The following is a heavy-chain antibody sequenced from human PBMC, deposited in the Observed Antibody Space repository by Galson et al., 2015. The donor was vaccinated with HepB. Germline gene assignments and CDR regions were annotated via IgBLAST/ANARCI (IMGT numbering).Heavy chain of an antibody. V-gene: IGHV1-18*01. CDR2: ISAYNGNT. J-gene: IGHJ6*02. Sequence: SVKVSCKASGGTFSSYAISWVRQAPGQGLEWMGWISAYNGNTNYAQKLQGRVTMTTDTSTSTAYMELRSLRSDDTAVYYCARDDYGDYVLYYGMDVWGQGTTVTVSS. CDR3: ARDDYGDYVLYYGMDV. D-gene: IGHD4-17*01. CDR1: GGTFSSYA.